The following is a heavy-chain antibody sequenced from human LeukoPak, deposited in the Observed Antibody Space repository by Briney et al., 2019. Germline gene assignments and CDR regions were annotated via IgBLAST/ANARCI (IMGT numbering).Heavy chain of an antibody. CDR2: INWNGGST. J-gene: IGHJ4*02. CDR3: ARARRRAYYYDSSGYYGDY. D-gene: IGHD3-22*01. Sequence: GGSLRLSCAASGSTFDDYGMSWVRQAPGKGLEWVSGINWNGGSTGYADSVKGRFTISRDNAKNSLYLQMNSLRAEDTALYYCARARRRAYYYDSSGYYGDYWGQGTLVTVSS. V-gene: IGHV3-20*04. CDR1: GSTFDDYG.